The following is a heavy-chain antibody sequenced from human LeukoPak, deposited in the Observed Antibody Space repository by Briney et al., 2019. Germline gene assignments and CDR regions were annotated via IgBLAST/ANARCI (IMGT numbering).Heavy chain of an antibody. CDR2: ISGSGGST. J-gene: IGHJ4*02. V-gene: IGHV3-23*01. Sequence: GGSLRLSCAASGFTFSSYAMSWVRQAPGKGLEWVSAISGSGGSTYYVDSVKGRFTISRDNSKNTLFLQMSSLRAEDTAVYYCAKGGYSFAQHVDYWGQGTLVVVSS. CDR3: AKGGYSFAQHVDY. D-gene: IGHD5-18*01. CDR1: GFTFSSYA.